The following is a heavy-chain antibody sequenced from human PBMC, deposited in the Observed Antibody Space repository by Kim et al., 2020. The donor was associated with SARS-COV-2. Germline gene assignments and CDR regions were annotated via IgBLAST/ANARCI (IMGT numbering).Heavy chain of an antibody. J-gene: IGHJ6*01. D-gene: IGHD3-10*01. CDR3: AKSLTPRKVRGILIWNY. CDR2: ISGSGDRK. CDR1: GFTFSSYA. Sequence: GGSLRLSCAASGFTFSSYAMSWVRQAPGKGLEWVSGISGSGDRKYYADSAKGRFTISSDNSNNTLYLQMNSLRAEDTAVYYCAKSLTPRKVRGILIWNY. V-gene: IGHV3-23*01.